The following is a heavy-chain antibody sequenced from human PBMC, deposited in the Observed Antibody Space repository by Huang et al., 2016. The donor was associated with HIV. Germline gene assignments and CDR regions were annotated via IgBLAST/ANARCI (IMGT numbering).Heavy chain of an antibody. J-gene: IGHJ4*02. V-gene: IGHV3-21*01. CDR1: GFIFSNYN. D-gene: IGHD2-2*02. CDR3: ANFAIGDY. CDR2: ISSSSSYI. Sequence: EVQLVESGGGLVKPGGSLRLSCAASGFIFSNYNMNWVRQAPGKGLEGVSSISSSSSYIYYADSVKGRFTISRDNAKNSLYLQMNSLRAEDTAVYYCANFAIGDYWGQGTRVTVSS.